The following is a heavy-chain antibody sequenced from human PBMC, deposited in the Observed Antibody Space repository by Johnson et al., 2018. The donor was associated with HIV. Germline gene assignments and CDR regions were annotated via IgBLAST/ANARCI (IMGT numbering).Heavy chain of an antibody. D-gene: IGHD6-6*01. Sequence: QVQLVESGGGLAQPGGSLRLSCAASGFTFNNYGMHWVRQAPGKGLEWVGVIWYDGSERYYVDSVTGRFTISRDNAKKSVYLQMNSLRAEDTAVYYCARVQSIAAPDDAFDIWGQGTMVTVSS. CDR2: IWYDGSER. J-gene: IGHJ3*02. V-gene: IGHV3-33*08. CDR3: ARVQSIAAPDDAFDI. CDR1: GFTFNNYG.